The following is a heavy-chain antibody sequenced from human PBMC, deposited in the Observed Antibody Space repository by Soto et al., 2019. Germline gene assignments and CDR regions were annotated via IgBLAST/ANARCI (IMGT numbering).Heavy chain of an antibody. D-gene: IGHD2-2*01. J-gene: IGHJ3*01. CDR1: GGTFSTYT. V-gene: IGHV1-69*02. CDR3: SIGSWSAETFDV. CDR2: IIPMLTVT. Sequence: QVHLVQSGAEVKKPGSSVKVSCKAAGGTFSTYTLIWVRQAPGQGLEWMGRIIPMLTVTNSALKFQGRVTLPADKSTNTAFMELTSLRSDDTAVYYCSIGSWSAETFDVWGQGTMVTVSS.